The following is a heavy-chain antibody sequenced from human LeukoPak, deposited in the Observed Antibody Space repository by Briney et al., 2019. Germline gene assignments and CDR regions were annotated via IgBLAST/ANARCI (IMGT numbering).Heavy chain of an antibody. V-gene: IGHV3-7*01. Sequence: GGSLRVSCAASGFTFSTYWISWVRQAPGNGLEWVANINQDGTEKYYVDSVKGRFTISRDNAKSSLYLQMSSLRADDTAVYYCARDREYYYDSSGTTTPNYWYFDLWGRGTLVTVSS. CDR2: INQDGTEK. J-gene: IGHJ2*01. CDR1: GFTFSTYW. CDR3: ARDREYYYDSSGTTTPNYWYFDL. D-gene: IGHD3-22*01.